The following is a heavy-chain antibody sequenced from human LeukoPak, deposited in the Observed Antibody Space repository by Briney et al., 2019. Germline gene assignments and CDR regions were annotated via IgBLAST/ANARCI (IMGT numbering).Heavy chain of an antibody. CDR1: GFSFSTYW. J-gene: IGHJ4*02. V-gene: IGHV3-7*01. D-gene: IGHD5-12*01. CDR3: AKDRGIVATAFDY. Sequence: GGSLRLSCVASGFSFSTYWMSWVRQAPGRGLEWVANIKEDGSEKYYVDSVKGRFTMSRDNAKNSVYLQMNRLRVEDTAVYYCAKDRGIVATAFDYWGQGTLVTVSS. CDR2: IKEDGSEK.